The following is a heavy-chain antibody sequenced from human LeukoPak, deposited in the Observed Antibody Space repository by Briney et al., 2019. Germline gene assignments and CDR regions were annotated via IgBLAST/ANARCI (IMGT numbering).Heavy chain of an antibody. D-gene: IGHD5-24*01. Sequence: GESLKISCKGSEYILSNYLNGWVRQMPGKGLEWMGIIYPGDSDTRYSPFFQGPVTLSLEQSISTAHLQRSRPKAPDNAMYYCARLSGRSVGYYRLDYWGKGTLVTVS. CDR2: IYPGDSDT. J-gene: IGHJ4*02. V-gene: IGHV5-51*01. CDR1: EYILSNYL. CDR3: ARLSGRSVGYYRLDY.